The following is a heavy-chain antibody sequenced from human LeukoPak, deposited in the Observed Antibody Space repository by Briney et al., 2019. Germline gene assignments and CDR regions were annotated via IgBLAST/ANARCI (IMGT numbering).Heavy chain of an antibody. D-gene: IGHD3-22*01. V-gene: IGHV4-4*07. Sequence: SETLSLTCTFSGDSIGNYYWSWIRQPAGKGLEWIGRMFPSGATNYNPSLKSRITMSLDTSKNQFSLKLSSVTAADTAVYYCARYPKGYDRSGFGFDYWGQGTLVTVSS. J-gene: IGHJ4*02. CDR3: ARYPKGYDRSGFGFDY. CDR1: GDSIGNYY. CDR2: MFPSGAT.